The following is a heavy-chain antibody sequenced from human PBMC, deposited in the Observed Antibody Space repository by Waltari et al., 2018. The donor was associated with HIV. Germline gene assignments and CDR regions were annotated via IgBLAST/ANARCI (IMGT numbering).Heavy chain of an antibody. CDR1: GYNFTNYG. J-gene: IGHJ6*02. D-gene: IGHD1-26*01. CDR3: ARRALSKMPRNYHGMDV. V-gene: IGHV1-18*01. Sequence: QGLLVQSGPEVKKPGASVKVSCKTSGYNFTNYGLCWVRQAPGQGLEWMGWISGYNGNTNYAQRFQDRVTMTTDTSTSTAYMELRSLRSDDTALYYCARRALSKMPRNYHGMDVWGQGTTVTVSS. CDR2: ISGYNGNT.